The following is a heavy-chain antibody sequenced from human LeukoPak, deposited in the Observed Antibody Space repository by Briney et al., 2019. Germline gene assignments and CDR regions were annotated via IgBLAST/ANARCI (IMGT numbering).Heavy chain of an antibody. D-gene: IGHD2-15*01. V-gene: IGHV3-30*03. CDR1: GFTFSSYG. CDR2: ISYDGSNK. Sequence: GGSLRLSCAASGFTFSSYGMHWVRQAPGKGLEWVAVISYDGSNKYYADSVKGRFTISRDNSKNTLYLQMNSLRAEDTAVYYCARDRVRYCSGGSCYSIDYWGQGTLVTVSS. CDR3: ARDRVRYCSGGSCYSIDY. J-gene: IGHJ4*02.